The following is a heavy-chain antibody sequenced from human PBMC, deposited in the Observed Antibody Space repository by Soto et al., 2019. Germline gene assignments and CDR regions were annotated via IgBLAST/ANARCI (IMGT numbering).Heavy chain of an antibody. CDR1: GYTFTNYG. D-gene: IGHD1-7*01. Sequence: ASVKVSCKASGYTFTNYGISWVRQAPGQGLEWMGCISAYNGSPSYAQNLQGRVTMTTDTSTSTAYMELRSLRSDDTAVYFCARAHSYNWNCGWFDPWGQGTLVTVSS. CDR3: ARAHSYNWNCGWFDP. J-gene: IGHJ5*02. CDR2: ISAYNGSP. V-gene: IGHV1-18*01.